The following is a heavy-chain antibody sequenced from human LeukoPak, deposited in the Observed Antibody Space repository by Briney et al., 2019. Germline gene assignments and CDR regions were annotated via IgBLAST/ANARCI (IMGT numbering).Heavy chain of an antibody. CDR1: GYTFTSYG. V-gene: IGHV1-18*01. CDR3: ARDVGGTDTAMVTDY. J-gene: IGHJ4*02. CDR2: ISAYNGNT. D-gene: IGHD5-18*01. Sequence: GASVKVSCKASGYTFTSYGISWVRQAPGQGLEWMGWISAYNGNTNYAQKLQGRVTMTTDTSTSTAYMELRSLRSDDTAVYYCARDVGGTDTAMVTDYWGQGTLVTVSS.